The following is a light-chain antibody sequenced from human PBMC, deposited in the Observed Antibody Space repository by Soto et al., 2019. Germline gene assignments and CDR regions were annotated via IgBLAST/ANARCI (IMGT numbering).Light chain of an antibody. Sequence: QSVLTQPASVSGSPGQSITISCTGTSSDVGGYNYVSWYQQHPGKAPKLMIYEVSNRPSGVSNRFSGSKSANTASLTISGLQAEDEADYYCSSHTSSSTSYVFGTGTKLTVL. CDR3: SSHTSSSTSYV. V-gene: IGLV2-14*01. CDR2: EVS. J-gene: IGLJ1*01. CDR1: SSDVGGYNY.